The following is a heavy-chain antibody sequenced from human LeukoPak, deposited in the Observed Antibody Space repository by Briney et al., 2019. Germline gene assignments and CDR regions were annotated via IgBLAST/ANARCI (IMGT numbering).Heavy chain of an antibody. V-gene: IGHV3-43*01. CDR2: IRWDGGEI. CDR3: AKATSSGWGYAFDV. CDR1: GFTFHGYT. Sequence: GGSLRLSCAGSGFTFHGYTMHWVLQPPGKGLEWVSLIRWDGGEIHYADSLKGRFTISRDNSKNSLFLQMNSLGIEDTALYYCAKATSSGWGYAFDVWGRGTMVTVSA. D-gene: IGHD6-19*01. J-gene: IGHJ3*01.